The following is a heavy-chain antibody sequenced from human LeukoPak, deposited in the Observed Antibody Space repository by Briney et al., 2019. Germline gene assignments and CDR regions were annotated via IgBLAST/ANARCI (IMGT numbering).Heavy chain of an antibody. Sequence: ASVKVSCKASGYNFTDYYVHWVRQAPGQGLEWMGYITPNSEGTEFAQKLQGRVTMTTDTSTSTAYMELRSLRSDDTAVYYCARDGPYYYDSSGYYPVGFDYWGQGTLVSVSS. CDR3: ARDGPYYYDSSGYYPVGFDY. J-gene: IGHJ4*02. V-gene: IGHV1-2*02. CDR2: ITPNSEGT. CDR1: GYNFTDYY. D-gene: IGHD3-22*01.